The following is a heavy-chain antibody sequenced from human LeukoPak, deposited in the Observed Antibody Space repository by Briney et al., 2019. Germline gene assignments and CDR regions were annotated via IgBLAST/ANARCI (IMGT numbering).Heavy chain of an antibody. J-gene: IGHJ4*02. CDR2: IDSSGITI. V-gene: IGHV3-48*03. Sequence: PGGSLRLSCAGSGFPFSSYEMNWLRQAPGKGLEWVSHIDSSGITIYYGDSVKGRFTISRDNAKNSIYLQMDSLRVEDTAIYYCARDSVGDLLDYWGQGTPVTVYS. D-gene: IGHD4-17*01. CDR3: ARDSVGDLLDY. CDR1: GFPFSSYE.